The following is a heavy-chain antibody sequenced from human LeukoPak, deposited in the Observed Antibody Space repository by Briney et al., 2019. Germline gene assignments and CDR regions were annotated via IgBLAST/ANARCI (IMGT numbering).Heavy chain of an antibody. CDR2: IKSDVSSI. CDR1: GFTFSSYS. CDR3: ARGSSSGNSLGPMDL. J-gene: IGHJ5*02. D-gene: IGHD6-19*01. Sequence: GGSLRLSCAASGFTFSSYSMNWVRQAPGKGLVWVSRIKSDVSSITYADSVKGRFTISGDNANNTLNLQMNSLRAEDTAVYYCARGSSSGNSLGPMDLWGKGTLLPVSS. V-gene: IGHV3-74*01.